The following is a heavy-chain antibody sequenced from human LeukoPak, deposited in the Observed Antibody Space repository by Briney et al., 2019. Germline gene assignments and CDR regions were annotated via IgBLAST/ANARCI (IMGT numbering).Heavy chain of an antibody. CDR1: GFTFSSYA. CDR2: IRYDGSNK. V-gene: IGHV3-30*02. Sequence: GRSLRLSCATSGFTFSSYAMHWVRQAPGKGLEWVAFIRYDGSNKYYADSVKSRFTISRDNSKNTLYLQMNSLRAEDTAVYYCAEDYYQLQYYLDYWGQGTLVTVSS. CDR3: AEDYYQLQYYLDY. J-gene: IGHJ4*02. D-gene: IGHD2-2*01.